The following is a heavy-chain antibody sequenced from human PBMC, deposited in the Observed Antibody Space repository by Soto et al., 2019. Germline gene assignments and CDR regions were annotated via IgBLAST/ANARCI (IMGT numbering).Heavy chain of an antibody. CDR3: STVWSSGSYDFWSRYQPYNWFDP. CDR1: GLAFSDYA. V-gene: IGHV3-30-3*01. CDR2: ISFGGDIK. D-gene: IGHD3-3*01. J-gene: IGHJ5*02. Sequence: GGGMRRSCAASGLAFSDYAMYWVRQAPGKGLEWVAVISFGGDIKYYTGSVKGRFTISRDNSKNTLHLQVNRLSTEDTALYYCSTVWSSGSYDFWSRYQPYNWFDPRGQGTLVTVSS.